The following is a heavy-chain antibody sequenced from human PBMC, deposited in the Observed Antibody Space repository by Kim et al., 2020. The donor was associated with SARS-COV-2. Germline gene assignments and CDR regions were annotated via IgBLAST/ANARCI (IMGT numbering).Heavy chain of an antibody. CDR3: ERDPWSRLRGVTYSYYGIEV. D-gene: IGHD3-10*01. CDR1: GFTFSSCA. V-gene: IGHV3-30-3*01. Sequence: GGSLRLSCAASGFTFSSCAMHWVRQAPGKGLEWVAVISYDGSNKNYADSVKGRLTISRDNSKNTLYLQMNSLRAEDTALYYCERDPWSRLRGVTYSYYGIEVWRQGTTVTVSS. CDR2: ISYDGSNK. J-gene: IGHJ6*02.